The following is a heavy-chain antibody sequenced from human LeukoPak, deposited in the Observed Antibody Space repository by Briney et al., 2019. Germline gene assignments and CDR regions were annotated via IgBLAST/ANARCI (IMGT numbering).Heavy chain of an antibody. D-gene: IGHD3-22*01. CDR3: ARTSYYYNSSPNFDY. CDR2: IYNSGST. J-gene: IGHJ4*02. V-gene: IGHV4-39*07. Sequence: PSETLSLTCNVSGDSISRSRHFWAWIRQSPGRGLEWIGYIYNSGSTYYNPSLKSRVTISVGTSRNQFSLKLSSVTAADTAVYFCARTSYYYNSSPNFDYWGQGALVTVSS. CDR1: GDSISRSRHF.